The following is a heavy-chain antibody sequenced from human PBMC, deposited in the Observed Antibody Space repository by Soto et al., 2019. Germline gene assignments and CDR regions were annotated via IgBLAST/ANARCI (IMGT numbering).Heavy chain of an antibody. D-gene: IGHD3-10*01. Sequence: SXKVSCKASGYTXTSYDIHWVRQATGQGLEWMGWMNPNSGNTGYAQKFQGRVTMTRNTSISTAYMELSSLRSEDTAVYYCARVGSPAGELLPKAHYYYYYGMDVWGQGTTVTVS. V-gene: IGHV1-8*01. CDR3: ARVGSPAGELLPKAHYYYYYGMDV. J-gene: IGHJ6*02. CDR2: MNPNSGNT. CDR1: GYTXTSYD.